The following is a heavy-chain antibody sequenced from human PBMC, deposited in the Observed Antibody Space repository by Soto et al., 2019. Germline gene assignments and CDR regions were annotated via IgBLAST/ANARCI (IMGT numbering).Heavy chain of an antibody. CDR2: ISGSGGST. J-gene: IGHJ4*02. D-gene: IGHD5-12*01. CDR3: AKRRPIVATIGPDYYFDY. CDR1: GFTFSSYA. Sequence: GGSLRLSCAASGFTFSSYAMSWVRQAPGKGLEWVSAISGSGGSTYYADSVKGRFTISRDNSKNTLYLQMNSLRAEDTAVYYCAKRRPIVATIGPDYYFDYWGQGTLVTVSS. V-gene: IGHV3-23*01.